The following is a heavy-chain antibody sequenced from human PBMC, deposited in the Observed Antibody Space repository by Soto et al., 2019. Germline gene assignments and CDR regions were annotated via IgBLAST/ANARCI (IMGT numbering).Heavy chain of an antibody. D-gene: IGHD2-15*01. CDR3: ARGGGYCSGGSCYHSGRYYYYYGMDV. CDR2: VIPNLGVT. V-gene: IGHV1-69*02. Sequence: SVKVSCKASGGTLSSYTFSWVRQAPGQGLEWMGRVIPNLGVTNYAKKFQGRFTIVVDASTSTAYMELSSLRSEDTAVYYCARGGGYCSGGSCYHSGRYYYYYGMDVWGQGTTVTVSS. CDR1: GGTLSSYT. J-gene: IGHJ6*02.